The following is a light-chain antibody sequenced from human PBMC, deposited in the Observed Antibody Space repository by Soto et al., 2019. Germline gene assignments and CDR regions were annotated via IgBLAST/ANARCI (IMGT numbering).Light chain of an antibody. CDR2: GAS. CDR3: QQYGSSPQT. V-gene: IGKV3-20*01. Sequence: EIVLTQSPGTLSLSPGERATLSYRASQSVSSSYLAWYQQKPGQAPSLLIYGASSRATGIPDRFSGSGSGTDFTLTISRLEPEDFAVYYCQQYGSSPQTFGQGTKVEIK. J-gene: IGKJ1*01. CDR1: QSVSSSY.